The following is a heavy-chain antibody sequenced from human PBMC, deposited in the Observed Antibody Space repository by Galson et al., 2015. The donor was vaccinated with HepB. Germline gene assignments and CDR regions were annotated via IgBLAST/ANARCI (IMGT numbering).Heavy chain of an antibody. V-gene: IGHV4-4*02. J-gene: IGHJ4*02. CDR1: GGSISSYY. CDR3: ARDHSSSHHFDY. CDR2: IYHSGST. D-gene: IGHD6-6*01. Sequence: TCTVSGGSISSYYWSWVRQPPGKGLEWIGEIYHSGSTNYNPSLKSRVTISVDKSKNQFSLKLSSVTAADTAVYYCARDHSSSHHFDYWGQGTLVTVSS.